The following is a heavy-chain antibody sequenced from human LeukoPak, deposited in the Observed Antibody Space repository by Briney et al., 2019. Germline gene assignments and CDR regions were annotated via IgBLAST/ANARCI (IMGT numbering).Heavy chain of an antibody. V-gene: IGHV4-4*07. CDR2: IYTSGIT. CDR1: GGSVSSYN. D-gene: IGHD5-18*01. J-gene: IGHJ4*02. CDR3: ARDRFYPKIHLWLAIDY. Sequence: SETLSLTCTVSGGSVSSYNWTWIRQPAGMGLELIGRIYTSGITNYSPSLRSRVTMSLDTSKNQFSLKMSSVTAADTAVYYCARDRFYPKIHLWLAIDYWGQGTLVTVSS.